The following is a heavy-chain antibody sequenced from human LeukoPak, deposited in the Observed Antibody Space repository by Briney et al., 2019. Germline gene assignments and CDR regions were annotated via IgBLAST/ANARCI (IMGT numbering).Heavy chain of an antibody. V-gene: IGHV4-59*01. J-gene: IGHJ4*02. CDR3: ARPYYDILTGYYYFDY. CDR1: GVPISSYY. Sequence: SETLSLTCTVSGVPISSYYWSWLRQPPGKGLEWVGYIYYSESTNYNPSLKSRVTISVDTSKNQFSLKLSSVTAADTAVYYCARPYYDILTGYYYFDYWGQGTLVTVSS. D-gene: IGHD3-9*01. CDR2: IYYSEST.